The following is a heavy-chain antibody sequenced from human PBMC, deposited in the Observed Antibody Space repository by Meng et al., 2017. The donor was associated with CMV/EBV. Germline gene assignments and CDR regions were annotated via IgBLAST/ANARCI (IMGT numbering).Heavy chain of an antibody. V-gene: IGHV3-23*01. CDR1: GFTFSSYA. J-gene: IGHJ6*02. D-gene: IGHD1-26*01. CDR3: AKAEPDEWELLRGHYYYGMDV. Sequence: GGLRLSCAASGFTFSSYAMSWVCQPPGRELEWVSAISGSGGSTYYADSVKGRFTISRDNSKNTLYLQMNSLRVEDTAVYYCAKAEPDEWELLRGHYYYGMDVWGQGTTVTVSS. CDR2: ISGSGGST.